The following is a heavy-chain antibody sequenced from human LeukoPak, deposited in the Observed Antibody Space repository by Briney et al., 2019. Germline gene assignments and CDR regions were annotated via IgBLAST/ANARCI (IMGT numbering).Heavy chain of an antibody. CDR1: GFTFRDAA. V-gene: IGHV3-21*01. D-gene: IGHD2-2*01. Sequence: TGGSLRLSCAVSGFTFRDAAMTWVRQAPGKGLEWVSSISSSSSYIYYADSVKGRFTISRDNAKNSLYLQMNSLRAEDTAVYYCASVCSSTSCYGDFDYWGQGTLVTVSS. J-gene: IGHJ4*02. CDR2: ISSSSSYI. CDR3: ASVCSSTSCYGDFDY.